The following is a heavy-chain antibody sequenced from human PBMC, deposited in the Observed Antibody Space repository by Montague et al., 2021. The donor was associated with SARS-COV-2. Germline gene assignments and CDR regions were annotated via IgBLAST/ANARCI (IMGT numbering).Heavy chain of an antibody. CDR1: DGSVSSGSYY. CDR3: AKDPWRITIFGGVTRYGMDV. Sequence: SETLSLTCTVSDGSVSSGSYYWSWIRQPPGKGLEWIGYNYYSGSTNYNPSLKSRVTISVDTSKNQFSLKLSSVTAADTAVYYCAKDPWRITIFGGVTRYGMDVWGQGTTVTVSS. CDR2: NYYSGST. J-gene: IGHJ6*02. D-gene: IGHD3-3*01. V-gene: IGHV4-61*01.